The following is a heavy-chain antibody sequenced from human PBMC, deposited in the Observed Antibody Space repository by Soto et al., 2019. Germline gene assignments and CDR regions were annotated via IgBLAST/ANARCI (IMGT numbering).Heavy chain of an antibody. Sequence: PSETLSLTCTVSGGSISSYYWSWIRQPPGKGLEWIGYIYYSGSTNYNPSLKSRVTISVDTSKNQFSLKLSSVTAADTAVYYCARQRIVATIRVFDYWGQGTLVTVSS. J-gene: IGHJ4*02. CDR2: IYYSGST. D-gene: IGHD5-12*01. CDR3: ARQRIVATIRVFDY. CDR1: GGSISSYY. V-gene: IGHV4-59*08.